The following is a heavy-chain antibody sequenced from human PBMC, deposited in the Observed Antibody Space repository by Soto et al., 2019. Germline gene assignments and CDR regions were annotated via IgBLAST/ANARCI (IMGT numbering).Heavy chain of an antibody. Sequence: LSLTCTVSGGSISSSSYYWGWIRQPPGKGLEWIGSIYYSGSTYYNPSLKSRVTISVDTSKNQFSLKLSSVTAADTAVYYCARPGYSYGSNWFDPWGQGTLVTVSS. CDR2: IYYSGST. CDR3: ARPGYSYGSNWFDP. V-gene: IGHV4-39*01. J-gene: IGHJ5*02. D-gene: IGHD5-18*01. CDR1: GGSISSSSYY.